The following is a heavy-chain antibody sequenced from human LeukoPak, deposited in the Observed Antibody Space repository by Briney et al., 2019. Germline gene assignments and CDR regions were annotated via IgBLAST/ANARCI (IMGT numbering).Heavy chain of an antibody. J-gene: IGHJ5*02. D-gene: IGHD3-10*01. CDR3: ATAPGVRGMSWFDP. CDR1: GYTFTGYY. Sequence: GASLKVSCKASGYTFTGYYMHWVRQAPGQGLEWMGWINPNSGGTNYAQKFQGRVTMTRDTSISTAYMELSRLRSDDTAVYYCATAPGVRGMSWFDPWGQGTLVTVSS. CDR2: INPNSGGT. V-gene: IGHV1-2*02.